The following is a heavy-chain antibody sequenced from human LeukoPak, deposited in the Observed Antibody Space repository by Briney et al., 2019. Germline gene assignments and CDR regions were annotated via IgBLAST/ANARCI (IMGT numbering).Heavy chain of an antibody. J-gene: IGHJ6*02. V-gene: IGHV3-74*01. Sequence: GGSLRLSCAASGLSFRSYWMHWVRQDPGKGLVWVSHITSDGSSTGYADSVKGRFTISRDNAKNTLYLQMNSLRVEDTAVYYCVRDTPGDGLDVWGQGTTVTVSS. CDR3: VRDTPGDGLDV. CDR2: ITSDGSST. CDR1: GLSFRSYW.